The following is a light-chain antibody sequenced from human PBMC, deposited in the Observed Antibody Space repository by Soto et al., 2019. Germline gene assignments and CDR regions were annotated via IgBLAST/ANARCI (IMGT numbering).Light chain of an antibody. CDR2: GAS. CDR1: QNINTI. J-gene: IGKJ1*01. V-gene: IGKV3-20*01. CDR3: QQYGSSGT. Sequence: EIVFSQFPVPLSCLAVDRAPPSCRASQNINTILAWYQQKPGQAPRLLIYGASNRATGIPDRFSGSGSGTDFTLTISRLEPEDFAVYYCQQYGSSGTFGQGTKVDIK.